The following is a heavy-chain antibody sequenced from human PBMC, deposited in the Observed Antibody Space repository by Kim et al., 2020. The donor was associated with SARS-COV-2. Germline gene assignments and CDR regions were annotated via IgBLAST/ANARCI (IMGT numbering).Heavy chain of an antibody. CDR2: ISSSSSYI. CDR1: GFTFSSYS. J-gene: IGHJ4*02. D-gene: IGHD6-13*01. CDR3: ARVGSWYADY. Sequence: GGSLRLSCAASGFTFSSYSMNWVRQAPGKGLEWVSFISSSSSYIYYADSVKGRFTISRDNAKNSLYLQMNSRRAEDTAVYYCARVGSWYADYWGQGTLVTVSS. V-gene: IGHV3-21*01.